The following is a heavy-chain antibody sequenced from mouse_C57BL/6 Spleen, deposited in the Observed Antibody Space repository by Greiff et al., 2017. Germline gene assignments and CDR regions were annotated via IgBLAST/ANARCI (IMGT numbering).Heavy chain of an antibody. V-gene: IGHV1-81*01. Sequence: QVQLQQSGAELARPGASVKLSCKASGYTFTSYGISWVKQRTGQGLEWIGEIYPRSGNTYYNEKFKGKATLTADKSSSTAYLELRSLTSEDSAVYFCARSPGTTPVAAAFDYWGQGTTLTVSS. CDR1: GYTFTSYG. D-gene: IGHD1-1*01. J-gene: IGHJ2*01. CDR3: ARSPGTTPVAAAFDY. CDR2: IYPRSGNT.